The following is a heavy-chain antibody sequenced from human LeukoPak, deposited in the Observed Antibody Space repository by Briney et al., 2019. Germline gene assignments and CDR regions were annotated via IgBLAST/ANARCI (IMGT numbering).Heavy chain of an antibody. D-gene: IGHD5-12*01. CDR1: GGSFSGYY. Sequence: SETLSLTCAVYGGSFSGYYWSWIRQPPGKGLEWIGEINHSGSTNYNPSLKSRVTISVDTSKNQFSLKLSSVTAADTAVYYCARDQGIYNHRIIDSWGQGTLVTVSS. CDR3: ARDQGIYNHRIIDS. CDR2: INHSGST. J-gene: IGHJ4*02. V-gene: IGHV4-34*01.